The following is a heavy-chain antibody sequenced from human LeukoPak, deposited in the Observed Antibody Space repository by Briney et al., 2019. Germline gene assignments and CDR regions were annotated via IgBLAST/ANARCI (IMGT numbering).Heavy chain of an antibody. CDR3: ATPLLDYYDSSGQLYYFDY. D-gene: IGHD3-22*01. Sequence: PSETLSLTCTVSGGSISSSSYYWGWIRQPPGKGLGLIGSIYYSGSTYYNPSLKSRITISEDTSKNLFSLKLSSVTAADTAVYYCATPLLDYYDSSGQLYYFDYWGQGTLVTVSS. J-gene: IGHJ4*02. CDR2: IYYSGST. CDR1: GGSISSSSYY. V-gene: IGHV4-39*01.